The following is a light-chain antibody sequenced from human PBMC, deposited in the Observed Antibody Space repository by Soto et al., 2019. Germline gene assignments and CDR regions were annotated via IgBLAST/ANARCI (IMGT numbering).Light chain of an antibody. J-gene: IGKJ2*01. Sequence: EIVMTQSPVTLSVSPGERATLSCRASQSVSSKLAWYQQKPGQAPRLLIYGASTRATGIPARVSGSGSGTEFTLSISSLQSEDFAVYYCQQYNNWPQTFGQGTKLEIK. CDR3: QQYNNWPQT. CDR1: QSVSSK. CDR2: GAS. V-gene: IGKV3-15*01.